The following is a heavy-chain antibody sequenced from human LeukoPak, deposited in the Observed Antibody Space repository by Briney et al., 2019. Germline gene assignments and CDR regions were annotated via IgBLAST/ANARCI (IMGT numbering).Heavy chain of an antibody. V-gene: IGHV4-30-2*01. Sequence: SETLSLTCDASGGSIRSGGYSWSWIRQPPGKGLEWIGYIYYSGSTYYNPSLKSRVTISVDRSKNQFSLKLRFVTAADTAVYYCARDRRIAAAGDYGMDVWGQGTTVTVSS. CDR1: GGSIRSGGYS. J-gene: IGHJ6*02. CDR3: ARDRRIAAAGDYGMDV. D-gene: IGHD6-13*01. CDR2: IYYSGST.